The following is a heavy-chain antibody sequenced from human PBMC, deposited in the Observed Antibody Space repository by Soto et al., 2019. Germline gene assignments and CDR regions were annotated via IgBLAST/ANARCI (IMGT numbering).Heavy chain of an antibody. CDR3: ASLVVVAATPIEYYYYMDV. CDR1: GGSISSYD. V-gene: IGHV4-59*08. J-gene: IGHJ6*03. Sequence: SETLSLTCTVSGGSISSYDWSWIRQPPGKGLEWIGYIYYSGSTNYNPSLKSRVTISVDTSKNQFSLKLSSVTAADTAVYYCASLVVVAATPIEYYYYMDVWGKGTTVTVSS. CDR2: IYYSGST. D-gene: IGHD2-15*01.